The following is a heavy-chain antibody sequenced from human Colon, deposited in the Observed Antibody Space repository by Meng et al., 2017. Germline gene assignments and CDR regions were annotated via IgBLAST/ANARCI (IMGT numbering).Heavy chain of an antibody. CDR3: ARDIPGRLFDN. CDR2: ISIGSNFI. D-gene: IGHD6-6*01. V-gene: IGHV3-21*01. CDR1: GFTFSSHR. Sequence: EVQLVESGGGLVKPGGSLRLSCAASGFTFSSHRMNWVRQAPGKGLEWVSTISIGSNFIYYADSLKGRFTISRDNAKNSLYLQIDSLRAEDTAVYYCARDIPGRLFDNWGQGTLVTVSS. J-gene: IGHJ4*02.